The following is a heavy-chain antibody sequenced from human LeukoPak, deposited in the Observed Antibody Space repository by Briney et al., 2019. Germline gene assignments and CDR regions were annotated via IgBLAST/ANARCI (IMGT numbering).Heavy chain of an antibody. CDR1: GGSIRSYY. Sequence: SETLSLTCTVSGGSIRSYYWSWIRQPPGKGLEWIGYVYYSGSTNYNPALKSRVTISVDTSKNQFSLRLSSVTAADTAVYYCARVRALSYYDSSGDLFYFDYWGQGTLVTVSS. V-gene: IGHV4-59*01. J-gene: IGHJ4*02. D-gene: IGHD3-22*01. CDR2: VYYSGST. CDR3: ARVRALSYYDSSGDLFYFDY.